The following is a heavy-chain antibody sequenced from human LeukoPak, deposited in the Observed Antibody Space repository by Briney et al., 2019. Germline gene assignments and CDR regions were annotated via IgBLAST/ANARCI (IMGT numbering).Heavy chain of an antibody. J-gene: IGHJ4*02. CDR3: AGHHPRNTVDF. D-gene: IGHD2/OR15-2a*01. Sequence: SETLSLTCTVSGGSISSYYWSWIRQPPGKGLEWIAYISDIGSINYNPSLKSRVTISLDTSKNQFSPKLSSVTAADTAAYYCAGHHPRNTVDFWGQGTLVTVSS. CDR2: ISDIGSI. V-gene: IGHV4-59*08. CDR1: GGSISSYY.